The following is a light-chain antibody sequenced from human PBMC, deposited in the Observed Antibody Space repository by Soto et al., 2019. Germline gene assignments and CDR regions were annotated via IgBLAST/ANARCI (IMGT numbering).Light chain of an antibody. V-gene: IGKV1-13*02. CDR3: QQVNSYPII. Sequence: AIQLTQSPSSLSASVGDRVTITCRASQDIRGALAWYQQKPGKAPKILIYDVSSLQSGVPSRFRGSSPGTDFTLTISGLQPEDFATYYCQQVNSYPIIFGQGTRLDIK. CDR1: QDIRGA. J-gene: IGKJ5*01. CDR2: DVS.